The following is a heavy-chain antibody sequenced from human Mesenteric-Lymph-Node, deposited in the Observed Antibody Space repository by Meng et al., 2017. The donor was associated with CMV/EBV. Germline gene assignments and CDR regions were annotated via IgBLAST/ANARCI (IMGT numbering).Heavy chain of an antibody. CDR1: GVTFSSYA. CDR3: ARGTGSYLLSNYYYYGMDV. D-gene: IGHD1-26*01. V-gene: IGHV1-69*05. J-gene: IGHJ6*02. Sequence: SVKVSCKASGVTFSSYAISWVRQAPGQGLEWMGGIIPIFGTGNYAQKFQGRVTITTDESTSTAYMELSSLRSEDTAVYYCARGTGSYLLSNYYYYGMDVWGQGTTVTVSS. CDR2: IIPIFGTG.